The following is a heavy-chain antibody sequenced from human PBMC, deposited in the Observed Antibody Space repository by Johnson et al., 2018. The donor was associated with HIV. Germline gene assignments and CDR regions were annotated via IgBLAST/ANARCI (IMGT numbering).Heavy chain of an antibody. CDR2: IKWKGGST. Sequence: VQLVESGGGVVQPGKSLRLSCAASGFTFSSYAMSWVRQAPGKGLDWVSAIKWKGGSTDYADSVKGRFTISRDNAKKSLYLQMNSLRAEDTALYYCARDRTGGAFDIWGQGTMVTVSS. CDR3: ARDRTGGAFDI. D-gene: IGHD1-26*01. J-gene: IGHJ3*02. CDR1: GFTFSSYA. V-gene: IGHV3-20*04.